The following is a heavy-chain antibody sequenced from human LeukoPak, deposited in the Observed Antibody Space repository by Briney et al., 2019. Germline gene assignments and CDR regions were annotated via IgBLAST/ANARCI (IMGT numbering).Heavy chain of an antibody. Sequence: SVKVSCKASGGTFSSYAINWVRQAPGQGLEWMGGIIPIFGTANYAQKFQGRVTMTRDTSTSTVYMELSSLRSEDTAVYYCASRTYGDYSHYYGMDVWGQGTTVTVSS. V-gene: IGHV1-69*05. CDR3: ASRTYGDYSHYYGMDV. J-gene: IGHJ6*02. CDR1: GGTFSSYA. CDR2: IIPIFGTA. D-gene: IGHD4-17*01.